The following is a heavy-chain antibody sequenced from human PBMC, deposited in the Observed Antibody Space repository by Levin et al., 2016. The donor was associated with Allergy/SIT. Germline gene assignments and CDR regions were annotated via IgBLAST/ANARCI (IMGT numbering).Heavy chain of an antibody. CDR3: ARDDGQGHAFDI. CDR1: GGSINNYY. CDR2: THYSGST. J-gene: IGHJ3*02. V-gene: IGHV4-59*01. Sequence: SETLSLTCIVSGGSINNYYWSWLRQPPGKGLEWIAYTHYSGSTYYNPSLKSRVTISLNTSKNQVSLKLTSVTAADTALYSCARDDGQGHAFDIWGQGTMVTVSS.